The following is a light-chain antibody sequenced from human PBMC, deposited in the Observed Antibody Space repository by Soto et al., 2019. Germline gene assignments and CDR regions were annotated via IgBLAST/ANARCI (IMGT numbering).Light chain of an antibody. Sequence: AIQVTQSPSSLSASVGDRATITCRASQDIRGALAWYQQKPGKPPRLLIYDVSTLESGVPSRFSGSSSGTEFTLTISSLQSEDFGTYLCQQFNSYPITFGHGTRLEIK. J-gene: IGKJ5*01. CDR2: DVS. V-gene: IGKV1-13*02. CDR3: QQFNSYPIT. CDR1: QDIRGA.